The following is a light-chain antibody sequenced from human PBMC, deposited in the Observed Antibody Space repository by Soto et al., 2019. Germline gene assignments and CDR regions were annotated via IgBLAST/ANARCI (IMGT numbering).Light chain of an antibody. V-gene: IGLV2-8*01. J-gene: IGLJ1*01. CDR1: SSDVGGYNY. CDR3: SSYAGSRNV. Sequence: QSARSHSLSASWSPGHSVSISCTGTSSDVGGYNYVSWYQQHPGKAPKLMIYEVNKRPSGVPDRFSGSKSGNTASLTVSGIQAEDQADYYCSSYAGSRNVFGTGTKV. CDR2: EVN.